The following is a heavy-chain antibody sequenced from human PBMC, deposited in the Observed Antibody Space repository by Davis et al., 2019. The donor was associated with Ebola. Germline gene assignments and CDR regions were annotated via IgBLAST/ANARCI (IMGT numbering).Heavy chain of an antibody. CDR1: GYTFTSYG. Sequence: AASVKVSCKASGYTFTSYGISWVRQAPGQGLEWMGWISAYNGNTNYAQKFQGRVTITADESTSTAYMELSSLRYEDTAIYYCARGWSSSAWYSDYWGQGTLVTVSS. CDR2: ISAYNGNT. J-gene: IGHJ4*02. V-gene: IGHV1-18*01. D-gene: IGHD6-19*01. CDR3: ARGWSSSAWYSDY.